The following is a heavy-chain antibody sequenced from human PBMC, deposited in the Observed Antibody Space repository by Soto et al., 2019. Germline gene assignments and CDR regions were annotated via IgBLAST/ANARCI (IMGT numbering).Heavy chain of an antibody. CDR1: GFTFSNAW. V-gene: IGHV3-15*01. J-gene: IGHJ6*02. D-gene: IGHD5-12*01. CDR2: IKSKTDGGTT. Sequence: GGSLRLSCAASGFTFSNAWMSWVRQAPGKGLEWVGRIKSKTDGGTTDYAAPVKGRFTISRDDSKNTLYLQMNSLKTEDTAVYYCARRGYAGGYYYYGMDVWGQGTTVTVSS. CDR3: ARRGYAGGYYYYGMDV.